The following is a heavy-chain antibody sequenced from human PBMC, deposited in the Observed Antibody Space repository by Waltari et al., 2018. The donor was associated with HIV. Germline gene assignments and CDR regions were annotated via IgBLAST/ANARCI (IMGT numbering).Heavy chain of an antibody. Sequence: EVQLLESGGGLVQHGESLRLSCAGSEFTFSTYAMNWVCQAPGMGLEGVASISGSGGSTYYADSVKGRFTISRDNFKDSLSLNMNNLRAEDTAVYYCARGFDTNDGSPEYWGQGTLVTVSS. CDR1: EFTFSTYA. J-gene: IGHJ4*02. CDR2: ISGSGGST. D-gene: IGHD2-8*01. V-gene: IGHV3-23*01. CDR3: ARGFDTNDGSPEY.